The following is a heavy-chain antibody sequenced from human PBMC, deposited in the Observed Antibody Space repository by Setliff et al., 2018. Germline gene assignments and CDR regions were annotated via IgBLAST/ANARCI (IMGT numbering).Heavy chain of an antibody. CDR1: GYTLTNYY. Sequence: AASVKVSCKASGYTLTNYYMHWVRQAPGQGLEWMGIINPSGGLTRYAQKFQGRVTMTRVTSTSTVYMEVSSLRSEDTAVYYCARDRYYNSWSGTSITAPHDAFDIWGQGTMVTVSS. V-gene: IGHV1-46*03. D-gene: IGHD3-3*01. CDR3: ARDRYYNSWSGTSITAPHDAFDI. J-gene: IGHJ3*02. CDR2: INPSGGLT.